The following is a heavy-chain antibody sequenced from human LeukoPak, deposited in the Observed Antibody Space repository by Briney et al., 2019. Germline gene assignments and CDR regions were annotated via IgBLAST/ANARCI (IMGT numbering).Heavy chain of an antibody. CDR2: ISSSSSYI. CDR1: GLTFSSYS. J-gene: IGHJ3*02. D-gene: IGHD1-26*01. Sequence: KTGGSLRLSCAASGLTFSSYSMNWVRQAPGKGLEWVSSISSSSSYIHSADSVRGRFTISRDNAKNSLFLQMNSLRAEDTAVYYCARDEWGDAFDIWGQGTMVTVFS. V-gene: IGHV3-21*01. CDR3: ARDEWGDAFDI.